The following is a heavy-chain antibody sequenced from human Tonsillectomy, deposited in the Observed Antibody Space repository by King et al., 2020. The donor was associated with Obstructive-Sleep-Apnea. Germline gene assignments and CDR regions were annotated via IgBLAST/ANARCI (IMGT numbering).Heavy chain of an antibody. CDR3: ARRTTATAMRAGEAAGDVSLDH. CDR1: GGSISGFY. D-gene: IGHD4-11*01. J-gene: IGHJ4*02. Sequence: QLQESGPGLVKPSETLSLTCTVSGGSISGFYWSWIRQPPGKGLEWIGYVYQSASTKYNPSLKSRVTISLDTSKSQFSLKLSSVTAADTAVYYCARRTTATAMRAGEAAGDVSLDHWGQGALVTVSS. CDR2: VYQSAST. V-gene: IGHV4-59*08.